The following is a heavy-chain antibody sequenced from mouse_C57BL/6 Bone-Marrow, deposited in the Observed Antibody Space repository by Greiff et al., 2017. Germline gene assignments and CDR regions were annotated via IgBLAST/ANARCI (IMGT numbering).Heavy chain of an antibody. J-gene: IGHJ2*01. CDR1: GFNIKDDY. CDR2: IDPENGDT. V-gene: IGHV14-4*01. Sequence: VQLQQSGAELVRPGASVKLSCTASGFNIKDDYMHWVKQRPEQGLEWIGWIDPENGDTEYASKFQGKATITADTSSNTAYLQLSSLTSEDTAVXYCTTDSSGYGYWGQGTTLTVSS. D-gene: IGHD3-2*02. CDR3: TTDSSGYGY.